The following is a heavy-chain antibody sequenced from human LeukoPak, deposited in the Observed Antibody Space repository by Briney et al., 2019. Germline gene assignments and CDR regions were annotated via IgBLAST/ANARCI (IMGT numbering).Heavy chain of an antibody. CDR1: GFTFAIFG. Sequence: GGSLRLSCAASGFTFAIFGLNWVRQAPGKVPEWVSYIDARSGITYYADSVQGRFTISRDNAQESVFLQMNSLRADDTAVYYCARSAANYYDSSGYSYWGQGTLVTVSS. V-gene: IGHV3-48*01. CDR3: ARSAANYYDSSGYSY. J-gene: IGHJ4*02. D-gene: IGHD3-22*01. CDR2: IDARSGIT.